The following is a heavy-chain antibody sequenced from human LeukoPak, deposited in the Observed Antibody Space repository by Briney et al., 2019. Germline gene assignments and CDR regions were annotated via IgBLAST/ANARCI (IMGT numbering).Heavy chain of an antibody. CDR2: ISGSGGST. V-gene: IGHV3-23*01. D-gene: IGHD1-26*01. J-gene: IGHJ6*03. CDR1: GFTLSDYG. Sequence: GGSLRLSCAAAGFTLSDYGMNWVRQAPGKGLEWVSAISGSGGSTYYADSVKGRFTISRDNSKNTLYLKMNSLRAEDTAVYYCAKDRSGSYYYYYYMDVWGKGTTVTVSS. CDR3: AKDRSGSYYYYYYMDV.